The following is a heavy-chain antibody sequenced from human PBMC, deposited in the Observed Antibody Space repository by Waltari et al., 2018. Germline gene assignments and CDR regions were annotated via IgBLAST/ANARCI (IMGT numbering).Heavy chain of an antibody. CDR2: ISYDGSNK. V-gene: IGHV3-30*18. CDR3: AKEGQVLRFLEWLLYLDY. J-gene: IGHJ4*02. CDR1: GFTFSSYG. Sequence: QVQLVESGGGVVQPGRSLRLSCAASGFTFSSYGMHWVRQAPGKGLEWVAVISYDGSNKYYADSVKGRFTISRDNSKNTLYLQMNSLRAEDTAVYYCAKEGQVLRFLEWLLYLDYWGQGTLVTVSS. D-gene: IGHD3-3*01.